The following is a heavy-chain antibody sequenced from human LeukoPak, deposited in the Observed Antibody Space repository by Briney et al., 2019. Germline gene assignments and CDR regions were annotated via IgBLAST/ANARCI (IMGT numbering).Heavy chain of an antibody. Sequence: PSETLSLTCTVSGGSITSGGSYWSWIRHHPGKGLEWIGYIYYSGSTHYNPSLKSRVTISVDTSKNQFSLKLSSVTAADTAVYYCARRFYSSSSFDYWGQGTLVTVSS. CDR3: ARRFYSSSSFDY. CDR2: IYYSGST. J-gene: IGHJ4*02. D-gene: IGHD6-6*01. CDR1: GGSITSGGSY. V-gene: IGHV4-31*03.